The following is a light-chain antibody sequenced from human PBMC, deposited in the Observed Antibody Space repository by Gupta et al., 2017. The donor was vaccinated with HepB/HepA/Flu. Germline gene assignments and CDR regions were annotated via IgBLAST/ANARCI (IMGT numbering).Light chain of an antibody. CDR2: DVV. Sequence: QSGLAQPHSVSGSPGHSVTISCSGTTTDFGTGDSISWYRQSPGESPRVLSYDVVKRAPGIHARCAASYAALSALLTITGLQPEDEAYYFCSSFTRQPIRLFGSGTTVTVL. CDR1: TTDFGTGDS. V-gene: IGLV2-11*01. J-gene: IGLJ1*01. CDR3: SSFTRQPIRL.